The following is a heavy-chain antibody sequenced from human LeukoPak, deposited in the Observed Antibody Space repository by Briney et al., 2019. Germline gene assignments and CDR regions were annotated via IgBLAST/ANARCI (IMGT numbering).Heavy chain of an antibody. V-gene: IGHV1-2*02. J-gene: IGHJ4*02. CDR2: INPNSGGT. CDR3: ARGRYYDGSGSFTDY. CDR1: GYTFTGYY. D-gene: IGHD3-22*01. Sequence: AASVKVSCKATGYTFTGYYMHWVRQAPGQGLEWMGWINPNSGGTNYAQKFQGRVTMTRDTSVSTVYIELRRLKSDDTGVYYCARGRYYDGSGSFTDYWGQGTLVTVSS.